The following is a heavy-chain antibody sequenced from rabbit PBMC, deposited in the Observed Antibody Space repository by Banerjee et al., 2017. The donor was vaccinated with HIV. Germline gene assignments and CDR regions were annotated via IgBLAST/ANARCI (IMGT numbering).Heavy chain of an antibody. CDR1: GFSFSNKYV. V-gene: IGHV1S45*01. D-gene: IGHD1-1*01. CDR2: INTISGDT. CDR3: ARYIRGSGYYGL. J-gene: IGHJ4*01. Sequence: QEQRKESGGDLVKPEGSLTLTCTASGFSFSNKYVMCWVRQAPGKGLELIACINTISGDTVSASWAKGRFTLSITSSSTVTLQMSILTAADPAPYFCARYIRGSGYYGLWGPDTLVSVS.